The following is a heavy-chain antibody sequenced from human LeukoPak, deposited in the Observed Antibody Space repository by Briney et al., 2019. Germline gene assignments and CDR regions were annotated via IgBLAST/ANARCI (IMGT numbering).Heavy chain of an antibody. J-gene: IGHJ3*02. CDR2: IYYSGST. Sequence: SETLSLTCSVSGGSINTTYWSWIRQHPGKGLEWIGYIYYSGSTYYNPSLKSRVTISVDTSKNQFSLKLSSVTAADTAVYYCARVMSVTSDAFDIWGQGTMVTVSS. V-gene: IGHV4-59*06. CDR3: ARVMSVTSDAFDI. D-gene: IGHD4-17*01. CDR1: GGSINTTY.